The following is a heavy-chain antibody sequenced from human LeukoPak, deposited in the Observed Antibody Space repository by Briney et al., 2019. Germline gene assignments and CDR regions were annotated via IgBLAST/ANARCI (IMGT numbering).Heavy chain of an antibody. CDR3: ARDEYNWNVDAFDI. Sequence: PGGSLRLSCAASGFTFSSNWMSWVRQAPGKGLEWVANIKEDGSGKYYVDSVKGRFTISRDNAKNSLYLQMNSLRAEDTAVYYCARDEYNWNVDAFDIWGQGTVVTVSS. D-gene: IGHD1-20*01. J-gene: IGHJ3*02. V-gene: IGHV3-7*01. CDR2: IKEDGSGK. CDR1: GFTFSSNW.